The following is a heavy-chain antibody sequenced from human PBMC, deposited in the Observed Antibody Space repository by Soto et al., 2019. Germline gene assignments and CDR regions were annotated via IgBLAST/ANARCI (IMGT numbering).Heavy chain of an antibody. D-gene: IGHD3-3*01. CDR3: ARDLPYDFWRGYSDY. CDR2: INAGNGNT. Sequence: ASVKVSCKASGYTFTSYAMHWVRQAPGQRLEWMGWINAGNGNTKYSQKFQGRVTITRDTSASTAYMELSSLRSEDTAVYYCARDLPYDFWRGYSDYWGQGSLVTVSS. J-gene: IGHJ4*02. CDR1: GYTFTSYA. V-gene: IGHV1-3*01.